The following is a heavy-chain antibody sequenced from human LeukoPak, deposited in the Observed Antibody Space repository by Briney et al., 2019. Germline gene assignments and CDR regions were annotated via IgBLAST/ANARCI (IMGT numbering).Heavy chain of an antibody. CDR1: GGSVSSGSYY. J-gene: IGHJ4*02. CDR2: IYYSGST. CDR3: ARYKRGFDY. D-gene: IGHD1-14*01. Sequence: PSETLSLTCTVSGGSVSSGSYYWSWIRQPPGKGLEWIGYIYYSGSTNYNPSLKSRVTISVDTSKNQFSLKLSSVTAADTAVYYCARYKRGFDYWGQGTLVTVSS. V-gene: IGHV4-61*01.